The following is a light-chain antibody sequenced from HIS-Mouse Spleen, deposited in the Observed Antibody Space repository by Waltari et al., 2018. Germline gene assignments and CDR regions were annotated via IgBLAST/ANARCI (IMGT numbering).Light chain of an antibody. CDR2: DVS. CDR3: SSYTSSSTYV. CDR1: SSDVAGYNL. J-gene: IGLJ1*01. V-gene: IGLV2-14*03. Sequence: QSALTQPASVSGSPGQSITIPCTGTSSDVAGYNLFPWYQHHPGKAPKLMIYDVSNRPSGVSNRFSGSKSGNTASLTISGLQAEDEADYYCSSYTSSSTYVFGTGTKVTVL.